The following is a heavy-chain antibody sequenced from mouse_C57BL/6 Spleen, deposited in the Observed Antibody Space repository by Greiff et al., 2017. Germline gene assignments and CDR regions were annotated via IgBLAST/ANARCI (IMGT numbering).Heavy chain of an antibody. Sequence: QVQLQQSGAELVRPGSSVKLSCKASGYTFTSYWMHWVKQRPIQGLEWIGNIDPSDSETHYNQKFKDKATLTVDKSSSTAYMQLSSLTSEDSAVYYCAGLRRGGPYAMDYWGQGTSVTVSS. V-gene: IGHV1-52*01. CDR2: IDPSDSET. D-gene: IGHD2-4*01. CDR1: GYTFTSYW. J-gene: IGHJ4*01. CDR3: AGLRRGGPYAMDY.